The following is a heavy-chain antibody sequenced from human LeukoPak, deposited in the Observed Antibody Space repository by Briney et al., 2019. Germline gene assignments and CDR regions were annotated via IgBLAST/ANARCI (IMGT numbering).Heavy chain of an antibody. J-gene: IGHJ4*02. CDR1: GYTFSNYA. D-gene: IGHD1-26*01. CDR2: ITASGTAT. Sequence: GGSLRLSCAASGYTFSNYAMNWVRQAPGKGLEWVSHITASGTATFYADSVKGRFTISRDNAKNSLYLQMNSLRDEDTAVYYCASSGSYRFDYWGQGTLVTVSS. V-gene: IGHV3-48*02. CDR3: ASSGSYRFDY.